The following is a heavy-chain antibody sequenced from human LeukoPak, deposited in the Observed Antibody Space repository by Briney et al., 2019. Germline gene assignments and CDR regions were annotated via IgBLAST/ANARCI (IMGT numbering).Heavy chain of an antibody. CDR1: GGSISSSSYY. CDR3: ARDRSTVDYYGLDV. D-gene: IGHD4-23*01. V-gene: IGHV4-39*07. J-gene: IGHJ6*02. CDR2: ISHSGST. Sequence: SETLSLTCTVSGGSISSSSYYWGWIRQPPGKGLEWIGEISHSGSTTYNPSLRSRVTISGDTSKKQFSLKLSSVTAADTAVYYCARDRSTVDYYGLDVWGQGTTVIVSS.